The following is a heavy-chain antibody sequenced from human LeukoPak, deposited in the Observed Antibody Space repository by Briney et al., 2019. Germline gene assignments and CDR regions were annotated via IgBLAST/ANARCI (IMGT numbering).Heavy chain of an antibody. J-gene: IGHJ4*02. Sequence: GGSLRLSCAASGFTLDDYGMSWVRQAPGKGLELVSGINWNGGSTGYADSVKGRFTISRENAKNSLYLQMNSLRAEDTALYYRARHGHYGDRRLGYWGQGTLVTVSS. D-gene: IGHD4-17*01. CDR1: GFTLDDYG. CDR2: INWNGGST. V-gene: IGHV3-20*04. CDR3: ARHGHYGDRRLGY.